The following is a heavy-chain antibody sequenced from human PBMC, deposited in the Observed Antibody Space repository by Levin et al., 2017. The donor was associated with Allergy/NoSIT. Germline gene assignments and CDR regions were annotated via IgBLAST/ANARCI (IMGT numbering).Heavy chain of an antibody. CDR2: INHSGST. V-gene: IGHV4-34*01. J-gene: IGHJ5*02. CDR1: GGSFSGYY. Sequence: SQTLSLTCAVYGGSFSGYYWSWIRQPPGKGLEWIGEINHSGSTNYNPSLKSRVTISVDTSKNQFSLKLSSVTAADTAVYYCARGSGFGELLPSWFDPWGQGTLVTVSS. CDR3: ARGSGFGELLPSWFDP. D-gene: IGHD3-10*01.